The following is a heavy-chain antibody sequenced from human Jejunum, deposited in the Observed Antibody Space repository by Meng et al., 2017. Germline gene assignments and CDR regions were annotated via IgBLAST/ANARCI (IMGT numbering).Heavy chain of an antibody. CDR3: ASLQLRGTVNVDV. Sequence: QLQLQESGPGLVKPSETLSLTCTVSGGSISSSGNYWGWIRQPPGKGLEWIGTVSYTGSPYYSPSLKSRVTISADTSRNHFSLKLSTVTPADTAVHYCASLQLRGTVNVDVWGHGTLVTVSS. J-gene: IGHJ5*01. CDR1: GGSISSSGNY. V-gene: IGHV4-39*01. D-gene: IGHD1-26*01. CDR2: VSYTGSP.